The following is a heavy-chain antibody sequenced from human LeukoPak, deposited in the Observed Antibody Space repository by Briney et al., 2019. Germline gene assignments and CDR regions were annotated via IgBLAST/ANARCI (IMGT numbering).Heavy chain of an antibody. CDR3: ARALGNYGDYEYYFDY. D-gene: IGHD4-17*01. CDR1: GGTFSSYA. Sequence: SVKVSCKASGGTFSSYAISWVRQAPGQGLERMGRIIPILNLAKYAQKFQGRLTITADKSTSTAYMELSSLRSEDTAVYYCARALGNYGDYEYYFDYWGQGTLVTVSS. CDR2: IIPILNLA. V-gene: IGHV1-69*04. J-gene: IGHJ4*02.